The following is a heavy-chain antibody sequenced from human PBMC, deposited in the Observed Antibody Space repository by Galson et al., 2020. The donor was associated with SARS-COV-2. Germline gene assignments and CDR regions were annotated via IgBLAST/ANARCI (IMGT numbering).Heavy chain of an antibody. J-gene: IGHJ4*02. CDR1: GFTFSSYG. CDR2: ISYDGSNK. V-gene: IGHV3-30*18. CDR3: AKEGGSYYENYYFDY. Sequence: QLGESLKISCAASGFTFSSYGMHWVRQAPGKGLEWVAVISYDGSNKYYADSVKGRFTISRDNSKNTLYLQMNSLRAEDTAVYYCAKEGGSYYENYYFDYWGQGTLVTVSS. D-gene: IGHD1-26*01.